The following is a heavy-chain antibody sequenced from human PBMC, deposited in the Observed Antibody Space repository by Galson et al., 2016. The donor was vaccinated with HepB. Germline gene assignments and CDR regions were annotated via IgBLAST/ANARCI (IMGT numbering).Heavy chain of an antibody. V-gene: IGHV3-23*01. D-gene: IGHD3-10*01. CDR1: GFTFSTYA. CDR3: AKERGSRLTTVRGVLDPFDI. Sequence: SLRLSCAGSGFTFSTYAMNWVRQAPGKGLEWVSSIRGSGGGIDYADSVKGRFTISRDNSKNTLYLQMNSLRAEDTAVYYCAKERGSRLTTVRGVLDPFDIWGQGTLVTVSS. CDR2: IRGSGGGI. J-gene: IGHJ3*02.